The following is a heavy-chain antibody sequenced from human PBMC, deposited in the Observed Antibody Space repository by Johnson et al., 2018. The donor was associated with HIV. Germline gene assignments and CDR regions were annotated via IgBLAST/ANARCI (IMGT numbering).Heavy chain of an antibody. CDR1: GFTFSSYA. V-gene: IGHV3-30*04. Sequence: QVQLVESGGGVVQPGRSLRLSCAASGFTFSSYAMHWVRQAPGKGLEWVAVISYDGSNKYYADSVKGRFTISRDNSKNTLYLQMNSLRAEDTAVYYCARERDYECGGAHAFDIWGQGTMVTVSS. J-gene: IGHJ3*02. CDR3: ARERDYECGGAHAFDI. CDR2: ISYDGSNK. D-gene: IGHD2-21*01.